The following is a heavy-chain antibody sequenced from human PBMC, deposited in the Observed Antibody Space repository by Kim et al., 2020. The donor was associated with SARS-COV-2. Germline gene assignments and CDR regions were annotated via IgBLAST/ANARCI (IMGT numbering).Heavy chain of an antibody. Sequence: GGSLRLSCAASGFTFSSYWMSWVRQAPGKGLEWVANIKQDGSEKYYVVSVKGRFTISRDHAKNSLYLQMNSLRAEDTAVSYCARYVLRYFDWLTTPEFDYWRQGTLVTVSS. J-gene: IGHJ4*01. CDR2: IKQDGSEK. CDR1: GFTFSSYW. CDR3: ARYVLRYFDWLTTPEFDY. V-gene: IGHV3-7*01. D-gene: IGHD3-9*01.